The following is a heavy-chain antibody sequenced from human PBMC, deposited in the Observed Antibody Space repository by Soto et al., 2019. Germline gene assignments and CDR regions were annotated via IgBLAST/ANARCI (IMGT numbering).Heavy chain of an antibody. Sequence: SETLSLTCTVSGGSISSYYWSWIRQPAGKGLEWIGRIYTSGSTNYNPSLKSRVTMSVDTSKNQFSLKLSSVTAADTAVYYCARNSQLYSSSSGWFDPWGQGTLVTVSS. CDR2: IYTSGST. V-gene: IGHV4-4*07. CDR1: GGSISSYY. J-gene: IGHJ5*02. CDR3: ARNSQLYSSSSGWFDP. D-gene: IGHD6-6*01.